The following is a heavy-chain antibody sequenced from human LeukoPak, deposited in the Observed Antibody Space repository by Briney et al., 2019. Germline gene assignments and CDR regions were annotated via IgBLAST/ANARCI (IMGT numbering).Heavy chain of an antibody. CDR3: AREGSSGYSVME. Sequence: ASVKVSCKASGYTFTAYYMHWVRQAPGQGPEWMGSVNPNSGGTNYAQKFQGRASMTRDTSISTAYMELSRLRSDDTAVYYCAREGSSGYSVMEWGQGTLVTVSS. J-gene: IGHJ4*02. CDR1: GYTFTAYY. V-gene: IGHV1-2*02. D-gene: IGHD3-22*01. CDR2: VNPNSGGT.